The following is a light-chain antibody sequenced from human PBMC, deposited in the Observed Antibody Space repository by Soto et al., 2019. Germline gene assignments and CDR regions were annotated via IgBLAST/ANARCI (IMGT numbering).Light chain of an antibody. CDR3: QQYHKGTHT. CDR2: GAS. Sequence: EIVMTQSPATLSVSQGERATLSCRASESVSSNSAWYQQKPGQAARLLIYGASTRVTGIPARFSGSGSGTEFPLTISSLQSEHFAVYYCQQYHKGTHTFGGGTKVEIK. V-gene: IGKV3-15*01. CDR1: ESVSSN. J-gene: IGKJ4*01.